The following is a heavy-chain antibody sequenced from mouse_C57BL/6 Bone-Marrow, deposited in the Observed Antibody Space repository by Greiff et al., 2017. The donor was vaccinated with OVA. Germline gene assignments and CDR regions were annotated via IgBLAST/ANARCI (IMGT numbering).Heavy chain of an antibody. D-gene: IGHD2-3*01. CDR3: ARDKGDDGYPAWFAY. Sequence: EVHLVESGGGLVKPGGSLKLSCAASGFTFSSYAMSWVRQTPEKRLEWVATISDGGSYTYYPDNVKGRFTISRDNAKNNLYLQMSHLKSEDTAMYYCARDKGDDGYPAWFAYWGQGTLVTVSA. J-gene: IGHJ3*01. V-gene: IGHV5-4*01. CDR1: GFTFSSYA. CDR2: ISDGGSYT.